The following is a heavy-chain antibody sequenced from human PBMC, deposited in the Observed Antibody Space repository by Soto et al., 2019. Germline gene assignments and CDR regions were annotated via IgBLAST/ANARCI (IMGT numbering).Heavy chain of an antibody. V-gene: IGHV1-69*12. CDR1: GGTFSSYA. Sequence: QVQLVQSGAEVKKPGSSVKVSCKASGGTFSSYAISWVRQAPGQGLEWLGGIIPIFGTANYAQKFQGRVTITAVESTSTAYMEMGSLRSEDTAVYYCARVGLAVAGTSVVQHWGKGTLVTVSS. D-gene: IGHD6-19*01. CDR2: IIPIFGTA. J-gene: IGHJ1*01. CDR3: ARVGLAVAGTSVVQH.